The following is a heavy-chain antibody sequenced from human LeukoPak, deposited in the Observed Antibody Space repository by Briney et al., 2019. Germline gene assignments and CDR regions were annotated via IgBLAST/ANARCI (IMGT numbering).Heavy chain of an antibody. Sequence: ASVKVSCKASGGTFSSYAISWVRQAPGQGLEWMGRIIPILGIANYAQKFQGRVTITADKSTSTAYMELSSLRSEDTAVCYCARDCSSTSCPFDYWGQGTLVTVSS. D-gene: IGHD2-2*01. CDR2: IIPILGIA. CDR3: ARDCSSTSCPFDY. V-gene: IGHV1-69*04. J-gene: IGHJ4*02. CDR1: GGTFSSYA.